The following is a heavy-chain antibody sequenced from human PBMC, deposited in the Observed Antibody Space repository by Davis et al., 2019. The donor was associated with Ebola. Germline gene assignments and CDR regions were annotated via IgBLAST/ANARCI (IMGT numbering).Heavy chain of an antibody. Sequence: PGGSLRLSCAASGFSFSNCAMSWVRQVPGKGLEWVSGISGSGNGDGPYYADSVKGRFTISRDNSKNTVYLQMHSLRAEDTAVYYCAKDSGSYPNMPDYWGQGTLVTVSS. J-gene: IGHJ4*02. V-gene: IGHV3-23*01. D-gene: IGHD1-26*01. CDR3: AKDSGSYPNMPDY. CDR1: GFSFSNCA. CDR2: ISGSGNGDGP.